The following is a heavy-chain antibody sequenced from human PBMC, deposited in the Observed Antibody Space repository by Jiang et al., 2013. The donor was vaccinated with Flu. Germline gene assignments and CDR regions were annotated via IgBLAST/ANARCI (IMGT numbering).Heavy chain of an antibody. Sequence: LLKPSETLSLTCTVSGGSISSSSYYWGWIRQPPGKGLEWIGSIYYSGSTYYNPSLKSRVTISVDTSKNQFSLKLSSVTAADTAVYYCARRRLWFGELPNWFDPWGQGTLVTVSS. V-gene: IGHV4-39*01. CDR2: IYYSGST. CDR1: GGSISSSSYY. D-gene: IGHD3-10*01. CDR3: ARRRLWFGELPNWFDP. J-gene: IGHJ5*02.